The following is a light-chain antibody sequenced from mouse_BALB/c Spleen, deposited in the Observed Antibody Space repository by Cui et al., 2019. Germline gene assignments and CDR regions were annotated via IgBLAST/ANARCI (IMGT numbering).Light chain of an antibody. CDR3: QQYSSYPWT. CDR1: QDVGTA. V-gene: IGKV6-23*01. CDR2: WAS. J-gene: IGKJ1*01. Sequence: DIVMTQSHKFMSTSVGDRVSITCKASQDVGTAVAWYQQKPGLSPKLLIYWASTRHTGVPDRFTGSGSGTDFTLTISNVQSEDLADYFCQQYSSYPWTFGGGTKLEIK.